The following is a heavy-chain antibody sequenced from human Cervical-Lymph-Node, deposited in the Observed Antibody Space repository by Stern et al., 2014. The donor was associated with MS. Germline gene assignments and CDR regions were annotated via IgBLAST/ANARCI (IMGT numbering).Heavy chain of an antibody. D-gene: IGHD2-15*01. CDR3: ARKDCSAGSCYPEI. CDR2: IYYTGTT. J-gene: IGHJ4*02. V-gene: IGHV4-59*11. CDR1: GGSISGHW. Sequence: QVQLVQSGPGLVRPSETLSLTCTVSGGSISGHWWTLTRQPPGKGLEWIGYIYYTGTTSYNPSLKSRVSISVDTSKNQFSLRLSSVTAADTAVYYCARKDCSAGSCYPEIWGQGTLVTVSS.